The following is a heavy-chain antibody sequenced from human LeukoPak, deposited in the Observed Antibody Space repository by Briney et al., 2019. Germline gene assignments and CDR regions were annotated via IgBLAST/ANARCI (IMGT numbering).Heavy chain of an antibody. V-gene: IGHV4-59*01. CDR2: IYYSGST. J-gene: IGHJ4*02. Sequence: SETLSLTCTVSGGSISSYYWSWSRQPPGKGLEWIGYIYYSGSTNYNPSLKSRVTISVDTSKNQFSLKLSSVTAADTAVYYCARVMYCGGDCYSGIFDYWGQGTLVTVSS. D-gene: IGHD2-21*01. CDR1: GGSISSYY. CDR3: ARVMYCGGDCYSGIFDY.